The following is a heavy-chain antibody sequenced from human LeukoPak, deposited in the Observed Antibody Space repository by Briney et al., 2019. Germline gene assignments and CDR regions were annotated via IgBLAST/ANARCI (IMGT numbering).Heavy chain of an antibody. CDR3: AKVRGRNWEPRDAFDI. D-gene: IGHD7-27*01. CDR2: ISGSGGST. CDR1: GFTFSSYA. Sequence: GGSLRLSCAASGFTFSSYAMSWVRQAPGKGLEWVSAISGSGGSTYYADSVKGRFTISRDNSKNTLYLQMNSLRAEDTAVYYCAKVRGRNWEPRDAFDIWGQGTMVTVSS. J-gene: IGHJ3*02. V-gene: IGHV3-23*01.